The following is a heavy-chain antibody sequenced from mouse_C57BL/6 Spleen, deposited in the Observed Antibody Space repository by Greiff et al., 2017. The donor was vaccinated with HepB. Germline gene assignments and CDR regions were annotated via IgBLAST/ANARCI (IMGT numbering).Heavy chain of an antibody. J-gene: IGHJ2*01. V-gene: IGHV3-6*01. CDR1: GYSITSGYY. D-gene: IGHD2-4*01. CDR2: ISYDGSN. Sequence: EVQLQESGPGLVKPSQSLSLTCSVTGYSITSGYYWNWIRQFPGNKLEWMGYISYDGSNNYNPSLNNRISITRDTSKNQFFLKLNSVTTEDTATYYCARDLDYYDYLDYWGQGTTLTVSS. CDR3: ARDLDYYDYLDY.